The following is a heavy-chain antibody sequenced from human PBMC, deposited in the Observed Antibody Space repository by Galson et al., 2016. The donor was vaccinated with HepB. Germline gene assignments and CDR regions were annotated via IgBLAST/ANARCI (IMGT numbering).Heavy chain of an antibody. J-gene: IGHJ4*02. V-gene: IGHV3-48*01. CDR3: AKDGRIYCSSASCHDHFHY. CDR1: GFSFSLYS. D-gene: IGHD2-2*01. Sequence: SLRLSCAASGFSFSLYSLNWVRQAPGKGLQWISYISSVDNTTYYADSVKGRFTISRDNAHNSLYLQMNSLRAEDTAVYYCAKDGRIYCSSASCHDHFHYWGQGTLVTVSS. CDR2: ISSVDNTT.